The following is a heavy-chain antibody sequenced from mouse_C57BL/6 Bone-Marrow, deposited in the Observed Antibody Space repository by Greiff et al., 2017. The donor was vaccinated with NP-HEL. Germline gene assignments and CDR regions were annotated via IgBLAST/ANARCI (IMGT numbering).Heavy chain of an antibody. CDR3: ARHVLYDGYYPYWYFDV. CDR2: FYPGSGSI. V-gene: IGHV1-62-2*01. D-gene: IGHD2-3*01. Sequence: QVQLKQSGAELVKPGASVKLSCKASGYTFTEYTIHWVKQRSGQGLEWIGWFYPGSGSIKYNEKFKDKATLTADKSSSTVYMELSRLTSEDSAVYFCARHVLYDGYYPYWYFDVWGTGTTVTVSS. J-gene: IGHJ1*03. CDR1: GYTFTEYT.